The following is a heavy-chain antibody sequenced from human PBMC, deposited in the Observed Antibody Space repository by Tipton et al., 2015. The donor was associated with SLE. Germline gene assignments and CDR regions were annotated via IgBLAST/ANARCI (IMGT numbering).Heavy chain of an antibody. CDR3: NAWLLPQFYFDY. J-gene: IGHJ4*02. V-gene: IGHV3-30*04. Sequence: RSLRLSCVASGFTFSGYAIYWVRQAPGKGLEWVAFISYDGSTKYYADSVKGRFTISRDNSKNTLHLQMNSLRTEDTAMYYCNAWLLPQFYFDYWGQGTVFTVSS. D-gene: IGHD3-22*01. CDR2: ISYDGSTK. CDR1: GFTFSGYA.